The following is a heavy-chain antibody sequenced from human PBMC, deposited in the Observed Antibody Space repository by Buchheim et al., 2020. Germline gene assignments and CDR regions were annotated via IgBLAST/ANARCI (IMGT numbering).Heavy chain of an antibody. V-gene: IGHV2-70*15. Sequence: QVTLRESGPALVKPTQTLTLTCSFSGFSLSTNRMCVSWMRQPPGKALEWLARIDWDEDEYYSASLRARPTISKDTSRNQVGLTLTNVGPADTGTYYCARSPTDYFYQYGMDVWGQGTT. CDR1: GFSLSTNRMC. CDR3: ARSPTDYFYQYGMDV. J-gene: IGHJ6*02. CDR2: IDWDEDE.